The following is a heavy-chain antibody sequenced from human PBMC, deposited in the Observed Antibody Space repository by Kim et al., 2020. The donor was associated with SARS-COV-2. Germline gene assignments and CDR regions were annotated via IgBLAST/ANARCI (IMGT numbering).Heavy chain of an antibody. CDR3: ARARYSETTWIQLWFPGPHIDNYYYGMDV. CDR2: INPSGGST. D-gene: IGHD5-18*01. J-gene: IGHJ6*02. CDR1: GYTFTSYY. Sequence: ASVKVSCKASGYTFTSYYMHWVRQAPGQGLEWMGIINPSGGSTSYAQKFQGRVTMTRDTSTSTVYMELSSLRSEDTAVYYCARARYSETTWIQLWFPGPHIDNYYYGMDVWGQGTTVTVSS. V-gene: IGHV1-46*01.